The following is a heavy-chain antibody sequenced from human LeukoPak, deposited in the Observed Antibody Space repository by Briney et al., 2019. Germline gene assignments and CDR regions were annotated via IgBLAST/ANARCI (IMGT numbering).Heavy chain of an antibody. CDR1: GGSISSSSYY. J-gene: IGHJ3*02. Sequence: SETLSLTCTVSGGSISSSSYYWGWIRQPPGKGLEWIGSIYYSGSTYYNPSLKSRVTISVDTSKNQFSLKLSSVTAADTAVYYCARDPNSSSWNFGAFDIWDQGTMVTVSS. CDR2: IYYSGST. CDR3: ARDPNSSSWNFGAFDI. D-gene: IGHD6-13*01. V-gene: IGHV4-39*07.